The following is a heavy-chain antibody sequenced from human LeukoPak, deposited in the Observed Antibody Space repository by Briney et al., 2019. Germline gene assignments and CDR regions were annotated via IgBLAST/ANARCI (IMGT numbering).Heavy chain of an antibody. D-gene: IGHD6-13*01. V-gene: IGHV3-9*01. CDR1: GFTFDDYA. Sequence: GGSLRLSCAASGFTFDDYAMHWVRQAPGKGLEWVSGISWNSGSIGYADSVKGRFTISRDNAKNSLYLQMNSLRAEDTALYYCAKDIRQQLVGNYFDYWGQGTLVTVSS. J-gene: IGHJ4*02. CDR2: ISWNSGSI. CDR3: AKDIRQQLVGNYFDY.